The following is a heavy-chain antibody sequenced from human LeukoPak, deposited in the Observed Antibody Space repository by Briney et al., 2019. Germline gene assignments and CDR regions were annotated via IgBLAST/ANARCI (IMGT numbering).Heavy chain of an antibody. CDR1: GGSISSGGYY. V-gene: IGHV4-31*03. Sequence: PSETLSLTCTVSGGSISSGGYYWSWIRQHPGKGLEWIGYIYYSGSTYYNPSLKSRVTISVDTSKNQFSLKLSSVTAADTALYYCARHWGYSGNEFDYWGQGTLVTVSS. J-gene: IGHJ4*02. CDR3: ARHWGYSGNEFDY. D-gene: IGHD5-12*01. CDR2: IYYSGST.